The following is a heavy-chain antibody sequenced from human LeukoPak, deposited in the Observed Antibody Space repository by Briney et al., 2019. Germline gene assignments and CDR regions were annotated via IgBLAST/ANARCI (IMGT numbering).Heavy chain of an antibody. Sequence: GASVTVSCTASAYSFTSYGSSWVRQAPGQGLEWMGRISAYNGNTNYAQKLQGRVTMTTDTSTSTAYMELRSLRSDDTAVYYCARVLEEGYYYGMDVWGQGTTVTVSS. J-gene: IGHJ6*01. D-gene: IGHD1-1*01. CDR3: ARVLEEGYYYGMDV. CDR2: ISAYNGNT. V-gene: IGHV1-18*01. CDR1: AYSFTSYG.